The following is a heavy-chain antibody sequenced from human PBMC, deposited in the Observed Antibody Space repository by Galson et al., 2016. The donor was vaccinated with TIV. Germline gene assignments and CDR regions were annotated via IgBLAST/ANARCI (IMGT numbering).Heavy chain of an antibody. CDR3: VRKSYDWNSVGYYFDY. D-gene: IGHD1-7*01. CDR1: GGSITSYY. Sequence: LSLTCTVSGGSITSYYWTWIRQPPGKGLEWIGYIYYTGSTTYNPSLKSRVTISLDTSKNQVSLKLNSVTAADTAVYYCVRKSYDWNSVGYYFDYWGQGALVTVSS. CDR2: IYYTGST. V-gene: IGHV4-59*01. J-gene: IGHJ4*02.